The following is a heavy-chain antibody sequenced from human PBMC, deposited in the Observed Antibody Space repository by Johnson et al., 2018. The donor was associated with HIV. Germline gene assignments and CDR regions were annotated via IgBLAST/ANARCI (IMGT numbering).Heavy chain of an antibody. V-gene: IGHV3-33*06. D-gene: IGHD6-13*01. CDR1: GFTFSSYG. CDR2: IWYDGSNK. CDR3: AKAFWRYSSPSDAFDI. J-gene: IGHJ3*02. Sequence: QVQLVDSGGGVVQPGRSLRLSCAASGFTFSSYGMHWVRQAPGKGLEWVAVIWYDGSNKYYADSVKGRFTISRDNSKNTLYLQMNRLRAEDTAVYYCAKAFWRYSSPSDAFDIWGQGTMVTVSS.